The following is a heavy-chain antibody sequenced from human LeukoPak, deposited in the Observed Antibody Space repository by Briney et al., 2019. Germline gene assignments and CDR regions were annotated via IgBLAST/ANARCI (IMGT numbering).Heavy chain of an antibody. J-gene: IGHJ4*02. CDR2: IYYSGST. D-gene: IGHD1-26*01. CDR1: GGSISSYY. Sequence: SETLSLTCTVSGGSISSYYWSWIRQPPGKGLEWIGYIYYSGSTNYNPSLKSRVTISVDTSKNQFSLKLSSVTAADTAVYYCARESVGATLDYWGQGTLVTVSS. CDR3: ARESVGATLDY. V-gene: IGHV4-59*12.